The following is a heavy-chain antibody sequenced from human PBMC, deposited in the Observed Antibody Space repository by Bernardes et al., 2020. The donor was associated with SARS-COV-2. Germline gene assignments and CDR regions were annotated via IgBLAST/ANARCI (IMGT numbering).Heavy chain of an antibody. Sequence: GGSLRLSCAASGFSFRTYSMSWVRQAPGKGLEWVSQITPSGGDTKSADSVKGRFIISSDNSKNALYLQLNSLRAEDTAVYYCAKMGLAPGSTIGGGFLRFDSWGQGTLVTVSS. J-gene: IGHJ4*02. D-gene: IGHD1-26*01. CDR2: ITPSGGDT. CDR3: AKMGLAPGSTIGGGFLRFDS. CDR1: GFSFRTYS. V-gene: IGHV3-23*01.